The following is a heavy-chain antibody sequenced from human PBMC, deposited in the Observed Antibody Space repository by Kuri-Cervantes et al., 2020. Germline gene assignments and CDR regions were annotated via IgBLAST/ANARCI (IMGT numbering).Heavy chain of an antibody. D-gene: IGHD2/OR15-2a*01. J-gene: IGHJ6*02. V-gene: IGHV1-2*04. CDR3: ARGRGVEATFYKYYAMDV. Sequence: ASVKVSCKASGYAFTGYYMHWVRQAPGQGLEWMGWINPNSGGTNYAQKFQGWVTMTRDTSISTAYMELSKLRSDDTAVYYCARGRGVEATFYKYYAMDVWGQGTTVTVSS. CDR1: GYAFTGYY. CDR2: INPNSGGT.